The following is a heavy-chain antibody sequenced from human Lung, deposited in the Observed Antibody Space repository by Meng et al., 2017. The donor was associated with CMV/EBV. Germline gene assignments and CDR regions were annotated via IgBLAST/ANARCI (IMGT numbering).Heavy chain of an antibody. V-gene: IGHV3-23*01. D-gene: IGHD1-26*01. CDR1: GFTFSSYA. CDR3: AKEPTYQRYSGSYLDY. CDR2: ISGGGGTT. Sequence: GGSXRLSCAASGFTFSSYAMTWVRQAPGKGLEWVSVISGGGGTTDFADSVKGRFTISRDNSKNTLYLQMYSLRAEDTAVYYCAKEPTYQRYSGSYLDYGGQGXLVTVSS. J-gene: IGHJ4*02.